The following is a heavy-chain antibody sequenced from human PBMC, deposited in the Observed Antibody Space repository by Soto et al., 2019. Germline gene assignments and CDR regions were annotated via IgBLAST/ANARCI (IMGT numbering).Heavy chain of an antibody. Sequence: PGGSLRLSCAASGFTFSSYAMSWVRQAPGKGLEWVSAISGSGGSTYYADSVKGRFTISRDNSKNTLYLQMNSLRAEDTAVYYCAKNGPEDIVVVVAATHWVDYWGQGTLVTVSS. CDR1: GFTFSSYA. D-gene: IGHD2-15*01. CDR3: AKNGPEDIVVVVAATHWVDY. J-gene: IGHJ4*02. CDR2: ISGSGGST. V-gene: IGHV3-23*01.